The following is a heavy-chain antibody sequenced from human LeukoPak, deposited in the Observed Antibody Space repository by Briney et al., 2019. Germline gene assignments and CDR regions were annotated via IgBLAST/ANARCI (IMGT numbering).Heavy chain of an antibody. CDR2: IRSSSSSI. CDR1: GGSISSSS. CDR3: ARSTDYGGNSFYFDY. D-gene: IGHD4-23*01. Sequence: ETLSLTCTVSGGSISSSSYYWGWIRRPPGKGLEWVSAIRSSSSSIYYADSVKGRFTISRDNSKNTLYLQMNSLRAEDTAVYYCARSTDYGGNSFYFDYWGQGTLVTVSS. V-gene: IGHV3-21*01. J-gene: IGHJ4*02.